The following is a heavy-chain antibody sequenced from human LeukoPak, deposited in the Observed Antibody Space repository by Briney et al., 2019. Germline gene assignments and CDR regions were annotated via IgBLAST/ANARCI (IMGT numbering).Heavy chain of an antibody. CDR1: GFTFSSYA. J-gene: IGHJ4*02. D-gene: IGHD3-3*01. CDR2: ISGSGGST. CDR3: AHETSLTIFGVVTNFDY. V-gene: IGHV3-23*01. Sequence: GGSLRLSCAASGFTFSSYAMSWVRQAPGKGLEWDSAISGSGGSTYYADSVKGRFTISRDNSKNTLYLQMNSLRAEDTAVYYCAHETSLTIFGVVTNFDYLGQGTLVTVSS.